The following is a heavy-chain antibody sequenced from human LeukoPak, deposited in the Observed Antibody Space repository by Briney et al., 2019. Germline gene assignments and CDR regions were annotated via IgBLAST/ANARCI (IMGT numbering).Heavy chain of an antibody. V-gene: IGHV3-30*03. CDR3: ARDRGTSDYYFDY. CDR1: GFTFSSYG. D-gene: IGHD2-2*01. J-gene: IGHJ4*02. Sequence: PGGSLRLSCAASGFTFSSYGMHWVRQAPGKGLEWVAVISYDGSNKYYADSVKGRFTISRDNSKNTLYLQMNSLRAEDTAVYYCARDRGTSDYYFDYWGQGTLVTVSS. CDR2: ISYDGSNK.